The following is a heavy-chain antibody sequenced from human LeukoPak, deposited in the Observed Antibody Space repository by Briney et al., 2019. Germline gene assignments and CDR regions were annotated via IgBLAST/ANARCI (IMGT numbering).Heavy chain of an antibody. CDR1: GYTFTNYG. V-gene: IGHV1-18*01. J-gene: IGHJ5*02. Sequence: ASVKVSCKASGYTFTNYGITWVRQAPGQGLEWMGWISAYNGNTNYAQKLQGRVTMTRNTSISTAYMELSSLRSEDTAVYHCARRRPAYCSSTSCRHNWFDPWGQRTLVTVSS. CDR3: ARRRPAYCSSTSCRHNWFDP. D-gene: IGHD2-2*01. CDR2: ISAYNGNT.